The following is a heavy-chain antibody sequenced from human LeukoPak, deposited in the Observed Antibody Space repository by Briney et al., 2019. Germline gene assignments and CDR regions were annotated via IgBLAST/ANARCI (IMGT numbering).Heavy chain of an antibody. CDR2: IYSGGST. V-gene: IGHV3-66*01. Sequence: GGSLRLSCAASGFXVSSNYMSWVRQAPGRGLEWVSVIYSGGSTYYADSVKGRFAISRDNSKNTPFLQMNSLRAGDTAVYYCARGTVTMVDYWGQGTLVTVSS. D-gene: IGHD3-10*01. CDR3: ARGTVTMVDY. J-gene: IGHJ4*02. CDR1: GFXVSSNY.